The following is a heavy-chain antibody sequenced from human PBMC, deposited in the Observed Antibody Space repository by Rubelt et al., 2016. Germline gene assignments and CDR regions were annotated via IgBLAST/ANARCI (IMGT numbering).Heavy chain of an antibody. Sequence: QVQLVQSGAEVKKPGSSVKVSCKASGGTFSSYAISWVRQAPGQGLEWMGGIIPIFGTANYAQKFQGRVTIPTDTSTGTAYWELRSLTSDEPAIYYCAKLSGSRYFYALDVWGQGTTVTVSS. CDR1: GGTFSSYA. V-gene: IGHV1-69*06. CDR2: IIPIFGTA. D-gene: IGHD1-26*01. J-gene: IGHJ6*02. CDR3: AKLSGSRYFYALDV.